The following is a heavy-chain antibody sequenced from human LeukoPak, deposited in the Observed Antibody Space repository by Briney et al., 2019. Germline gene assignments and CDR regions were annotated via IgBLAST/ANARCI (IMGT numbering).Heavy chain of an antibody. D-gene: IGHD6-13*01. CDR1: GYTLTELS. Sequence: ASVKVSCKVSGYTLTELSMHWVRQAPGKGLEWMGGFDPEDGETIYAQKFQGRVTMTEDTSTDTAYMELSSLRSEDTAVYYCATDISSLAAGRTNNWFDPWGQGTLVTVSS. V-gene: IGHV1-24*01. CDR3: ATDISSLAAGRTNNWFDP. CDR2: FDPEDGET. J-gene: IGHJ5*02.